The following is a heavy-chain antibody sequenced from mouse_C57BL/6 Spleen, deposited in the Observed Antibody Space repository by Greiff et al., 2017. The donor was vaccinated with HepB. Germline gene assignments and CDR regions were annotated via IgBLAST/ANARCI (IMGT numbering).Heavy chain of an antibody. J-gene: IGHJ1*03. V-gene: IGHV1-62-2*01. CDR1: GYTFTEYT. D-gene: IGHD1-1*01. Sequence: QVQLQQSGAELVKPGASVKLSCKASGYTFTEYTIHWVKQRSGQGLEWIGWFYPGSGSIKYNEKFKDKATLTADKSSSTVYMELSRLTSEDSAVYCCARNEGIPHDYGSSWYFDVWGTGTTVTVSS. CDR3: ARNEGIPHDYGSSWYFDV. CDR2: FYPGSGSI.